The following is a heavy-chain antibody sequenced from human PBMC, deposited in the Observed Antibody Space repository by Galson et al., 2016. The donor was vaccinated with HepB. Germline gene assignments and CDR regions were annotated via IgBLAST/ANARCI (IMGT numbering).Heavy chain of an antibody. CDR1: GFTFSSYA. D-gene: IGHD3-10*01. CDR2: IGGGADT. Sequence: SLRLSCAASGFTFSSYAMSWVRQAPGKGLKWVSSIGGGADTYYADSVKGRFIISRDNSKNTLYLQMNSLRAEDTAIYYCAKHREYYYGSGNFNWFDPGGQGTLVTVSS. V-gene: IGHV3-23*01. CDR3: AKHREYYYGSGNFNWFDP. J-gene: IGHJ5*02.